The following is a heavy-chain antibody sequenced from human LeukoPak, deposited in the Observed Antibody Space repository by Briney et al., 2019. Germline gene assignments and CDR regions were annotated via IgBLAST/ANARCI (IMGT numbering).Heavy chain of an antibody. CDR1: GFGFTSHY. Sequence: ASVKVSCKASGFGFTSHYMHWVRQAPGQGLEWMGLINPSGSSTLYAQKFQGRVTMTRDVSTTTDYMELSSLRSEDTAVYYCARDTSPDYWETRGYYDYWGQGTLVTVSS. D-gene: IGHD3-22*01. CDR3: ARDTSPDYWETRGYYDY. J-gene: IGHJ4*02. CDR2: INPSGSST. V-gene: IGHV1-46*01.